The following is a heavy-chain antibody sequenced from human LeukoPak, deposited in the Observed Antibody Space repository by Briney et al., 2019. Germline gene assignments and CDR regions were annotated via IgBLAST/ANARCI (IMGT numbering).Heavy chain of an antibody. CDR3: ARNLGYSYGYGLDAFDI. V-gene: IGHV4-59*08. D-gene: IGHD5-18*01. CDR2: IYYSGST. CDR1: GGSISSYY. J-gene: IGHJ3*02. Sequence: SETLSLTCTVSGGSISSYYWGWIRQPPGKGLEWIGYIYYSGSTNYNPSLKSRVTISVDTSKNQFSLKLSSVTAADTAVYYCARNLGYSYGYGLDAFDIWGQGTMVTVSS.